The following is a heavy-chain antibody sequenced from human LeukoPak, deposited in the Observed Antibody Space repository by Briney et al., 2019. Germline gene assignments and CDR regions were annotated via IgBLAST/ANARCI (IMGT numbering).Heavy chain of an antibody. CDR2: ISWNSGSI. CDR1: GFTFDDYA. CDR3: AKSGSAMVTYYGMDV. D-gene: IGHD5-18*01. J-gene: IGHJ6*02. V-gene: IGHV3-9*01. Sequence: GRSLRLSCAASGFTFDDYAMHWVRQAPGKGLEWVSGISWNSGSIGYADSVKGRFTISRDNAKNSLYLQMNSLRAEDTALYYCAKSGSAMVTYYGMDVWGQGTTVTVSS.